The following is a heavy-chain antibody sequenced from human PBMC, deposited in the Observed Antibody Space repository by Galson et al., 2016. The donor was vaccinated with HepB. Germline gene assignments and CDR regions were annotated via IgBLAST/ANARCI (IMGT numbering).Heavy chain of an antibody. V-gene: IGHV1-3*01. CDR1: GYTFTKYA. CDR3: ARGRRVGHCSGTSCRNWFDP. Sequence: SVKVSCKASGYTFTKYAIHWVRQAPGQRPEWMGWINAGNGKIQYSQKFQGRVTITRDTSANTAYMELSSLRSEDTAVYHCARGRRVGHCSGTSCRNWFDPWGQGILVTVSS. CDR2: INAGNGKI. D-gene: IGHD2-2*01. J-gene: IGHJ5*02.